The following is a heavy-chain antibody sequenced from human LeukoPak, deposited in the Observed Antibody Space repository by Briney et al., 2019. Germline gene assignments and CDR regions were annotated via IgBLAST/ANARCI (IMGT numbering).Heavy chain of an antibody. CDR1: GGSISSSSYY. CDR2: IYYSGST. D-gene: IGHD3-22*01. J-gene: IGHJ3*02. V-gene: IGHV4-39*07. Sequence: SETLSLTCTVSGGSISSSSYYWGWIRQPPGKGLEWIGSIYYSGSTYYNPSLKSRVTISVDTSKNQFYLKLSSVTAADTAVYYCASLPGYYDSSGYDAFDIWGQGTMVTVSS. CDR3: ASLPGYYDSSGYDAFDI.